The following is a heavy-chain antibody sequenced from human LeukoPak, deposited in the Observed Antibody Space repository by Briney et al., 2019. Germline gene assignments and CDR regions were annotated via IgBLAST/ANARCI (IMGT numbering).Heavy chain of an antibody. J-gene: IGHJ5*02. Sequence: WETLSLTCNVSGGSISSNTYFWGWIRRPPGKGLEWIGSIRYSGSTYYSPSLKSRVTISVDTSKNQCSLNLSSLTAAVTAVYYCATSDTVSTYNWFDPWGQGTLVTVS. D-gene: IGHD5/OR15-5a*01. CDR2: IRYSGST. CDR3: ATSDTVSTYNWFDP. V-gene: IGHV4-39*01. CDR1: GGSISSNTYF.